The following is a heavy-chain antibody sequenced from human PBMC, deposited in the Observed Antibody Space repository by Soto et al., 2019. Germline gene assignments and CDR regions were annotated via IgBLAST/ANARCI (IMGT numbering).Heavy chain of an antibody. Sequence: QVQLVESGGGVVQPGRSLRLSCVASGFTFSSYGMHWVRQAPGKGLEWVAIISYDGSNTYYADSVKGRFTISRDNSKKTLYLQMNSLRAEDMSVYYCAKEGGLSGSYDISSSYYFDYWGQGTLVTVSS. CDR2: ISYDGSNT. D-gene: IGHD1-26*01. CDR1: GFTFSSYG. V-gene: IGHV3-30*18. CDR3: AKEGGLSGSYDISSSYYFDY. J-gene: IGHJ4*02.